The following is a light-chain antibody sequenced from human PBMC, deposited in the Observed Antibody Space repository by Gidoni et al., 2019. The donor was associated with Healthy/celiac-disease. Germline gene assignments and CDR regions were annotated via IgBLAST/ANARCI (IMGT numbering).Light chain of an antibody. CDR3: CSYAGSPHVV. V-gene: IGLV2-23*02. Sequence: QSALTQPSSVSGSPGQSITISCTGTSSDVGSYNLVSWEQQHPGKAPKLMIYEVSKRPSGVSNRFSGSKSGNTASLTISGLQAEDEADYYCCSYAGSPHVVVGGGTKLTVL. CDR1: SSDVGSYNL. CDR2: EVS. J-gene: IGLJ2*01.